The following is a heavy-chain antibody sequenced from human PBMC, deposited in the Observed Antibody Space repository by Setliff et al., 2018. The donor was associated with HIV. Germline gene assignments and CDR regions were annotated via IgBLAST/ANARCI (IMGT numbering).Heavy chain of an antibody. CDR1: GYSFTSYW. CDR2: TYPGDSDT. Sequence: PGESLKISCNGSGYSFTSYWIGWVRQMPGKGLEWMGITYPGDSDTRYRPSFQGQVTISADKSISTAYLQWSSLKASDTAMYYCARLGDPEGVRAFDIWGQGTMVTVSS. J-gene: IGHJ3*02. V-gene: IGHV5-51*01. CDR3: ARLGDPEGVRAFDI. D-gene: IGHD3-16*01.